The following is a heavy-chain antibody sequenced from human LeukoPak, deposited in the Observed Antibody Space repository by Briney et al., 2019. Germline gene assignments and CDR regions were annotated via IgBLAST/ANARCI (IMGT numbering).Heavy chain of an antibody. CDR2: ISGSGGST. Sequence: TGGSLRLSCAASGFTFSSYAMSWVRQAPGKGLEWVSGISGSGGSTYYADSVKGRFTISRGNSRNALYLQMNSLRAEDTAVYYCAKVLQAQSNGLLNILWWLHWGQGTLVTVSS. J-gene: IGHJ4*02. D-gene: IGHD3-10*01. CDR3: AKVLQAQSNGLLNILWWLH. V-gene: IGHV3-23*01. CDR1: GFTFSSYA.